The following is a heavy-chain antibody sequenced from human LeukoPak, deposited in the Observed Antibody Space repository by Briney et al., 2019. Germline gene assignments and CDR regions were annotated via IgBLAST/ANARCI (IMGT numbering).Heavy chain of an antibody. CDR3: ARSPGYGNSFDY. CDR2: IGSGGSST. Sequence: HPGGSLRLSCAASGFTLSSYWMHWVRQAPGKGLVWVSRIGSGGSSTSYADSVKGRFTISRDNAKNTLYLQMNGLRAEDTAVYYCARSPGYGNSFDYWGQGTLVTVSS. CDR1: GFTLSSYW. V-gene: IGHV3-74*01. D-gene: IGHD2/OR15-2a*01. J-gene: IGHJ4*02.